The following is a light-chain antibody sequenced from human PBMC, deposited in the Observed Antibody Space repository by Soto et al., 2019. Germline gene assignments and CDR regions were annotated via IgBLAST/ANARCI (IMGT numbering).Light chain of an antibody. CDR2: GAS. CDR3: HQYHNWPRT. CDR1: QGVFSN. J-gene: IGKJ1*01. Sequence: EIVLTQSPATLSVSPGERATLSCRASQGVFSNLAWYQQKPGQAPRLLIYGASTRASAIPARFSGRGSGTDFTLTISRLQSEDFAVYFCHQYHNWPRTFGQGTKVYVK. V-gene: IGKV3D-15*01.